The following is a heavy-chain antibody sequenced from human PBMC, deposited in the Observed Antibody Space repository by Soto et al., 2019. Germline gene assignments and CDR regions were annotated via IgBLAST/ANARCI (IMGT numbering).Heavy chain of an antibody. CDR2: ISGSGGST. CDR3: AKGLEWGVVPLLVY. CDR1: GFTFSSYA. J-gene: IGHJ4*02. D-gene: IGHD3-3*01. Sequence: GGSLRLSCAASGFTFSSYAMSWVRQAPGKGLEWVSAISGSGGSTYYADSVKGRFTISRDNSKNTLYLQMNSLRAEDTAVYYCAKGLEWGVVPLLVYWGQGTRVTVS. V-gene: IGHV3-23*01.